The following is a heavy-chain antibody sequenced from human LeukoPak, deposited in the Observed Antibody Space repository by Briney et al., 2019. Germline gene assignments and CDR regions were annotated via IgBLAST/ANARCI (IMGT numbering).Heavy chain of an antibody. V-gene: IGHV4-39*01. CDR1: GGSITSSSYY. Sequence: SETLSLTCTVSGGSITSSSYYWGWIRQPPGKGLEWIGTIYHSGSTYYNPFLKSRVTISVDTSKNQFSLKLSSVTAADTAVYYCARLDSGNYLVNYWGQGTLVTVSS. D-gene: IGHD1-26*01. CDR2: IYHSGST. J-gene: IGHJ4*02. CDR3: ARLDSGNYLVNY.